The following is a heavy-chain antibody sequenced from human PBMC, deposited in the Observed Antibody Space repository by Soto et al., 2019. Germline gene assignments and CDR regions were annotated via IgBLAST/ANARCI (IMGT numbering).Heavy chain of an antibody. Sequence: SVKVSCKASGFTFTSSAVQWVRQARGQRLEWIGWIVVGSGNTNYAQKFQERVTITRDMSTSTAYMELSSLRSEDTAVYYCAAENVYCSSTSCYNDAFDIWGQGTMVTVSS. D-gene: IGHD2-2*02. CDR1: GFTFTSSA. V-gene: IGHV1-58*01. J-gene: IGHJ3*02. CDR2: IVVGSGNT. CDR3: AAENVYCSSTSCYNDAFDI.